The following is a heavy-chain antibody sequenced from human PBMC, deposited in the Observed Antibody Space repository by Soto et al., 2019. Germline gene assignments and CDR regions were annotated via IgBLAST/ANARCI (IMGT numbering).Heavy chain of an antibody. CDR1: GATFSRSA. D-gene: IGHD6-13*01. J-gene: IGHJ5*02. CDR2: INPNSGGT. Sequence: VSVKVSCTASGATFSRSAFSWVRQAPGQGLEWMGWINPNSGGTNYAQKFQGRVTMTRDTSISTAYMELSRLRSDDTAVYYCARGVAAAGTGGWFDPWGQATRVTVDS. CDR3: ARGVAAAGTGGWFDP. V-gene: IGHV1-2*02.